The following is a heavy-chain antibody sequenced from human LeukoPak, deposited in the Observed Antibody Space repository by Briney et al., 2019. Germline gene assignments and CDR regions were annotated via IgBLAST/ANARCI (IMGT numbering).Heavy chain of an antibody. CDR2: ISGSGGST. CDR3: AKDLTRYFDY. V-gene: IGHV3-23*01. CDR1: GFTLLSYA. D-gene: IGHD4/OR15-4a*01. Sequence: GGSLRLSCAASGFTLLSYAKSWVRQAPGKGLEWVPAISGSGGSTYYAESVKCLFTISRDNSKNTLYLQMNSLRAEDTAVYACAKDLTRYFDYWGQGTLVTVSS. J-gene: IGHJ4*02.